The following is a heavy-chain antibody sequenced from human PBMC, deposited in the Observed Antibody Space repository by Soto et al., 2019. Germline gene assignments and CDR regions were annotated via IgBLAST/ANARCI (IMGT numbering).Heavy chain of an antibody. Sequence: EVQLVESGGGLVKPGGSLRLSCAASGFTFSSYSMNWVRQAPGKGLEWVSSISSSSSYIYYADSVKGRFTISRDNAKNSLYLQMNSLRAEDTAVYYCARDGIAVAESAFDIWGQGKMVTVSS. D-gene: IGHD6-19*01. J-gene: IGHJ3*02. CDR1: GFTFSSYS. V-gene: IGHV3-21*01. CDR2: ISSSSSYI. CDR3: ARDGIAVAESAFDI.